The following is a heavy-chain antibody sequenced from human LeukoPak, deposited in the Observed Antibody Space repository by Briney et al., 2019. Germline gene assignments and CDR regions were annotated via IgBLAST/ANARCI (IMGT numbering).Heavy chain of an antibody. D-gene: IGHD6-19*01. CDR2: IYSGGST. CDR1: GFTVRSNY. J-gene: IGHJ4*02. CDR3: AKDYGQWLVDY. V-gene: IGHV3-53*01. Sequence: GGSLRLSCAASGFTVRSNYMSWVRQAPGKGLEWVSLIYSGGSTYYADSVKGRFTISRDNSKNTLYLQMNSLRVDDTAVYYCAKDYGQWLVDYWGQGTLVTVSS.